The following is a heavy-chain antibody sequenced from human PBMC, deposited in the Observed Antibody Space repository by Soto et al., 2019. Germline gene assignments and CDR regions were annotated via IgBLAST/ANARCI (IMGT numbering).Heavy chain of an antibody. D-gene: IGHD6-13*01. CDR1: DYTFTSYG. Sequence: XSVKDSCKASDYTFTSYGIIWVRQAPGQGLEWIGWISVYNGNTNYSQKFRGRVTMTTDISTTTAYMDMRSLRSDDTAVYYCARSGSSWNLREFDYWGQGTLVTVSS. J-gene: IGHJ4*02. V-gene: IGHV1-18*01. CDR3: ARSGSSWNLREFDY. CDR2: ISVYNGNT.